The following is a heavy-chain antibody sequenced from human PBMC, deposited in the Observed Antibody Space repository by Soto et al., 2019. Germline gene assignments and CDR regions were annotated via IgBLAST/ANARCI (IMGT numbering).Heavy chain of an antibody. D-gene: IGHD3-9*01. CDR1: GGSISSSSYY. CDR3: ARGRKSPQGVLRYFDWLPNFDY. Sequence: SETLSLTCTVSGGSISSSSYYWGWIRQPPGKGLEWIGSIYYSGSTYYNPSLKSRVTISVDTSKNQFSLKLSSVTAADTAVYYCARGRKSPQGVLRYFDWLPNFDYWGQGTPVTVSS. CDR2: IYYSGST. J-gene: IGHJ4*02. V-gene: IGHV4-39*01.